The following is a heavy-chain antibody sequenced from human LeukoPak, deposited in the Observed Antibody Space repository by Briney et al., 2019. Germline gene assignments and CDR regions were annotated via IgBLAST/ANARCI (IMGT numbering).Heavy chain of an antibody. Sequence: SETLSLTCTVSGGSISSSSYYWGWIRQPPGKGLEWIGSIYYSGSTYYNPSLKSRVTISVDTPKNQFSLKLNSVTAADTAVYYCARRFRGVRGVPADYWGQGTLVTVSS. J-gene: IGHJ4*02. D-gene: IGHD3-10*01. CDR3: ARRFRGVRGVPADY. CDR2: IYYSGST. V-gene: IGHV4-39*01. CDR1: GGSISSSSYY.